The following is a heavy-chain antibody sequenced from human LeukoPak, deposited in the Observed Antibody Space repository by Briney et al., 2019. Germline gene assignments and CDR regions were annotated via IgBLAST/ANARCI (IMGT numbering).Heavy chain of an antibody. V-gene: IGHV4-59*01. J-gene: IGHJ5*02. D-gene: IGHD6-19*01. Sequence: SETLSLTCTVSGGSISSYYWSWIRQPPGKGLEWIGYIYYSGSTNYNPSLKSRVTISVDTSKNQFSLKLSSVTAADTAVYYCARAKKQWLVPVLYWFDPWGQGTLVTVSS. CDR1: GGSISSYY. CDR3: ARAKKQWLVPVLYWFDP. CDR2: IYYSGST.